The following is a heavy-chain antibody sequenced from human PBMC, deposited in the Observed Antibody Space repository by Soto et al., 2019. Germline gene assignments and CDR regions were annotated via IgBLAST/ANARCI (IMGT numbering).Heavy chain of an antibody. CDR1: GGSFSGYY. J-gene: IGHJ4*02. V-gene: IGHV4-34*01. D-gene: IGHD6-19*01. CDR3: ARDGWLVNYYFDY. Sequence: PSETLSLTCAVYGGSFSGYYWSWIRQPPGKGLEWIGEINHSGSTNYNPSLKSRVTISVDTSKNQFSPKLSSVTAADTAVYYCARDGWLVNYYFDYWGQGTLVTVSS. CDR2: INHSGST.